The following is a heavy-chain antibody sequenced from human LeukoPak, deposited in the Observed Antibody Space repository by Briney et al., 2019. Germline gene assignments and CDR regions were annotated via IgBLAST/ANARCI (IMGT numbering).Heavy chain of an antibody. CDR3: ARDRTLLWSPNGMDV. CDR2: INPSGGST. V-gene: IGHV1-46*01. J-gene: IGHJ6*02. CDR1: GYTFTSYY. Sequence: ASVKVSCKASGYTFTSYYMHRVRQAPGQGLEWMGIINPSGGSTSYAQKFQGRVTMTRDTSTSTVYMELSSLRSEDTAVYYCARDRTLLWSPNGMDVWGQGTTVTVSS. D-gene: IGHD3-10*01.